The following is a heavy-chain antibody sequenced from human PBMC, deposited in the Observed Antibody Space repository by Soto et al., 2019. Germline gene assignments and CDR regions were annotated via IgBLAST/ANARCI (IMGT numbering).Heavy chain of an antibody. CDR1: GGSISSSSYY. CDR3: ARNTRSYRSYFDY. V-gene: IGHV4-39*01. J-gene: IGHJ4*02. Sequence: KPSETLSLTCTVSGGSISSSSYYWGWIRQPPWKGLEWIGTIYYSGTTYYNPSLKSRVTISVDTSKTQFSLKLSSVTAADTAVYYCARNTRSYRSYFDYWGQGTLVTVSS. D-gene: IGHD1-26*01. CDR2: IYYSGTT.